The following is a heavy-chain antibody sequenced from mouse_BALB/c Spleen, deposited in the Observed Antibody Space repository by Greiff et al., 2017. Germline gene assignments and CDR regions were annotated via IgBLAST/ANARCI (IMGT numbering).Heavy chain of an antibody. J-gene: IGHJ4*01. D-gene: IGHD1-1*01. CDR2: ISSGSSTI. V-gene: IGHV5-17*02. CDR3: ARLSPLRAMDY. Sequence: DVKLVESGGGLVQPGGSRKLSCAASGFTFSSFGMHWVRQAPEKGLEWVAYISSGSSTIYYADTVKGRFTISRDNPKNTLFLQMTSLRSEDTAMYYCARLSPLRAMDYWGQGTSVTVSS. CDR1: GFTFSSFG.